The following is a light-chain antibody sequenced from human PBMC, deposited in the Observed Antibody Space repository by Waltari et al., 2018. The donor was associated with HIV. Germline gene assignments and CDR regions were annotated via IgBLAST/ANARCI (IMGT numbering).Light chain of an antibody. J-gene: IGLJ3*02. CDR2: QDG. CDR1: HLGDKY. CDR3: QAWDSSTWM. V-gene: IGLV3-1*01. Sequence: SYELTQPPSVSVSQGQTARITCSGDHLGDKYACWYQQKPGKSPVLVIYQDGKRPSGIPERFSCSNSGNTATLIISGTQAMDEADYYCQAWDSSTWMFGGGTKLTVL.